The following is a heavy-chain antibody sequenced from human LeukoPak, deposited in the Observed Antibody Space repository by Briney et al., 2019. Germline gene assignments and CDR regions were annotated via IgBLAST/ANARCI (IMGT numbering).Heavy chain of an antibody. CDR3: AGGYCSGGSCYSNWFDP. Sequence: SETLSLTCTVSGGSITITNYYWGWIRQPPGKGLEWVGNIYHDGSTYYNPSLKSRVTISVDTSKNQFSLKLSSVTAADTAVYYCAGGYCSGGSCYSNWFDPWGQGTLVTVSS. V-gene: IGHV4-39*07. J-gene: IGHJ5*02. D-gene: IGHD2-15*01. CDR2: IYHDGST. CDR1: GGSITITNYY.